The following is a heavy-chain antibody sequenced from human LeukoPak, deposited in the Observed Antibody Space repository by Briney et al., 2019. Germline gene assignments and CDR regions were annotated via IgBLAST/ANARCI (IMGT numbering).Heavy chain of an antibody. CDR1: GFTVSSNY. J-gene: IGHJ4*02. CDR3: ARFRPAAITMVRGVITDTYFDY. Sequence: EGSLRLSCAASGFTVSSNYMSWVRQAPGKGLEWVSVIYSGGSTYYADSVKGRFTISRDNSDNTLFLQMNSLRAVDTALYYCARFRPAAITMVRGVITDTYFDYWGQGTLVTVSS. D-gene: IGHD3-10*01. CDR2: IYSGGST. V-gene: IGHV3-53*01.